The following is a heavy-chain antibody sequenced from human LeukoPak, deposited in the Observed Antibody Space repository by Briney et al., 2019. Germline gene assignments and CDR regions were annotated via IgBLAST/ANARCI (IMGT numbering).Heavy chain of an antibody. CDR2: IYHSGST. Sequence: PSETLSLTCTVSGGSISSSSYYWGWIRQPPGKGLEWIGSIYHSGSTYYNPSLKSRVTISVDTSKNQFSLKLSSVTAADTAVYYCAIADDSSGYYPLYYWDQGTLVTVSS. V-gene: IGHV4-39*07. CDR1: GGSISSSSYY. CDR3: AIADDSSGYYPLYY. D-gene: IGHD3-22*01. J-gene: IGHJ4*02.